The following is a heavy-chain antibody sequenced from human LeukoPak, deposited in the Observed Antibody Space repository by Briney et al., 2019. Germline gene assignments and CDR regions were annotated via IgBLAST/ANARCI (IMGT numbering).Heavy chain of an antibody. CDR1: GFTFSSYA. Sequence: GGSLRLSCAASGFTFSSYAMSWVRQAPGKGLEWVGFIRSKAYGGTTEYAASVKGRFTISRDDSKSIAYLQMNSLKTEDTAVYYCTSSQPVTMVRGVAFAYWGQGTLVTVSS. V-gene: IGHV3-49*04. CDR3: TSSQPVTMVRGVAFAY. D-gene: IGHD3-10*01. CDR2: IRSKAYGGTT. J-gene: IGHJ4*02.